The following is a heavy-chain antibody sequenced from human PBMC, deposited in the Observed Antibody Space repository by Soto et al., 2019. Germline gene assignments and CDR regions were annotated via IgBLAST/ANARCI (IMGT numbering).Heavy chain of an antibody. CDR2: IYYSGST. D-gene: IGHD5-18*01. Sequence: NPSETLSLTCTVSGGSISSGDYYWSWIRQPPGKGLEWIGYIYYSGSTYYNPSLKSRVTISVDTSKNQFSLKLSSVTAADTAVYYCASVDTAMGNWFDPWGQGTLVTVSS. CDR3: ASVDTAMGNWFDP. CDR1: GGSISSGDYY. J-gene: IGHJ5*02. V-gene: IGHV4-30-4*01.